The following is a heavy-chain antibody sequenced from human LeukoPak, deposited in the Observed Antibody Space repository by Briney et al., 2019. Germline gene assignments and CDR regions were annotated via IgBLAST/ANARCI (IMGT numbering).Heavy chain of an antibody. CDR2: IYYSGST. V-gene: IGHV4-30-4*02. D-gene: IGHD3-22*01. CDR3: ARAIVRYYYDSSGYYPHFDY. Sequence: PSETLSLTCTVSGGSISSGDYYWSWIRQPPGKGLEWIGYIYYSGSTYYNPSLKSRVTISVDTSKNQFSLKLSSVTAADTAVYYCARAIVRYYYDSSGYYPHFDYWGQGTLVTVSS. CDR1: GGSISSGDYY. J-gene: IGHJ4*02.